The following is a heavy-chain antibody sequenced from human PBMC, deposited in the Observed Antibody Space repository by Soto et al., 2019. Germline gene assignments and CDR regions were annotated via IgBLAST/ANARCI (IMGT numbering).Heavy chain of an antibody. J-gene: IGHJ4*02. CDR2: INSDGSST. D-gene: IGHD1-20*01. CDR3: ATVHNTSRSFDY. Sequence: GGSLRLSCAASGFTFSSYWMHWVRQAPGKGLVWVSRINSDGSSTSYADSVKGRFTISRDNAKNTLYLQMNSLRAEDTAVYYCATVHNTSRSFDYWGQGTLVTVSS. CDR1: GFTFSSYW. V-gene: IGHV3-74*01.